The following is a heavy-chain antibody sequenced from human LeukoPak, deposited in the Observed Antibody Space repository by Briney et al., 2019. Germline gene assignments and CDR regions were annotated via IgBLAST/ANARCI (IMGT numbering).Heavy chain of an antibody. CDR3: ARFSAAAGTANDY. V-gene: IGHV1-2*02. CDR1: GYTFAAYY. J-gene: IGHJ4*02. CDR2: INPNSGDT. Sequence: ASVKVSCKASGYTFAAYYMHWVRQAPGQGLEWMGWINPNSGDTNYAQKFQGRVTMTRDTSINTAYMELSRLTSDGTAVYYCARFSAAAGTANDYWGQGALVTVSS. D-gene: IGHD6-13*01.